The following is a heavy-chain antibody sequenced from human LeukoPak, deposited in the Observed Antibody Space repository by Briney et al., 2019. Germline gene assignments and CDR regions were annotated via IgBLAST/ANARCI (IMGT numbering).Heavy chain of an antibody. J-gene: IGHJ6*02. Sequence: ASVKVSCKASGYTFTSYGISWVRQAPGQGLEWMGWISAYNGNTNYAQKLQGRVTMTTDTSTSTAYMELRSLRSDDTAVYYCARDQVIAARSSYGMDVWGQGTTVTVSS. V-gene: IGHV1-18*01. CDR1: GYTFTSYG. CDR2: ISAYNGNT. CDR3: ARDQVIAARSSYGMDV. D-gene: IGHD6-6*01.